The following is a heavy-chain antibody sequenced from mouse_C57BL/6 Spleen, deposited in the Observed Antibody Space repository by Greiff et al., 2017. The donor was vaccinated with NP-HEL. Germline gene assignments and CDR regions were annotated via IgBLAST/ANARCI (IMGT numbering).Heavy chain of an antibody. CDR3: VREGPYYYGSSAWFAY. Sequence: EVMLVESGGGLVQPKGSLKLSCAASGFTFNTYAMHWVRQAPGKGLEWVARIRSKSSNYATYYADSVKDRFTISRDDSQSMLYLQMNNLKTEDTAMYYCVREGPYYYGSSAWFAYWGQGTLVTVSA. J-gene: IGHJ3*01. V-gene: IGHV10-3*01. CDR1: GFTFNTYA. CDR2: IRSKSSNYAT. D-gene: IGHD1-1*01.